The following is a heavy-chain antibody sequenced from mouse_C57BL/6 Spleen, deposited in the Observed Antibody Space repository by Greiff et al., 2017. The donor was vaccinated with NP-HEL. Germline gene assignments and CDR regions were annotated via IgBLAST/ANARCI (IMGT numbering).Heavy chain of an antibody. CDR1: GFTFSDYG. CDR3: AKDGYPYWYFDV. J-gene: IGHJ1*03. CDR2: ISSGSSTI. D-gene: IGHD2-3*01. Sequence: EVQGVESGGGLVKPGGSLKLSCAASGFTFSDYGMHWVRQAPEKGLEWVAYISSGSSTIYYADTVKGRFTISRDNAKNTLFLQMTSLGSEDTAMYYCAKDGYPYWYFDVWGTGTTVTVSS. V-gene: IGHV5-17*01.